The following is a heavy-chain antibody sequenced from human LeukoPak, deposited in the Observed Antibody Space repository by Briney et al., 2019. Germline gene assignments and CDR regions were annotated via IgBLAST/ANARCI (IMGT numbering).Heavy chain of an antibody. CDR2: IIPFFGTA. CDR1: GGTFSNYA. J-gene: IGHJ4*02. CDR3: ARDDALLGAAYYFDY. V-gene: IGHV1-69*06. Sequence: GSSVNVSFKACGGTFSNYAISGVRQAPGQGLAWMGGIIPFFGTANYAQKLQGRVTITADKSTSTAYMELSSLRSEDTAVYYCARDDALLGAAYYFDYWGQGTLVTVSS. D-gene: IGHD2-15*01.